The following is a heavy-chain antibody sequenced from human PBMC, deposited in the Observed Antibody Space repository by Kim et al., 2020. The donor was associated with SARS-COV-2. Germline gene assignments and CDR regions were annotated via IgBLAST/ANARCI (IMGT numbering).Heavy chain of an antibody. CDR2: YI. V-gene: IGHV3-21*01. CDR3: AAYNWNCLDY. Sequence: YISYADSVKGRFTISRDNAKNSLYLQMNSLRAEDTAVYYCAAYNWNCLDYWGQGTLVTVSS. D-gene: IGHD1-7*01. J-gene: IGHJ4*02.